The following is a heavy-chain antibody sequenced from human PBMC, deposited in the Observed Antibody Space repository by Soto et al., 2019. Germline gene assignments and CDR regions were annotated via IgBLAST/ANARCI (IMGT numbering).Heavy chain of an antibody. Sequence: QVQLVESGGGVVQPGRSLRLSCAASGFTFSSYAMHWVRQAPGKGLEWVAVISYDGSNKYYADSVKGRFTISRDNSKNRLYLQMNSLRAEDTAVYYCARGEGYSSSWYSGYYYYGMDVWGQGTTVTVSS. V-gene: IGHV3-30-3*01. CDR3: ARGEGYSSSWYSGYYYYGMDV. CDR1: GFTFSSYA. CDR2: ISYDGSNK. D-gene: IGHD6-13*01. J-gene: IGHJ6*02.